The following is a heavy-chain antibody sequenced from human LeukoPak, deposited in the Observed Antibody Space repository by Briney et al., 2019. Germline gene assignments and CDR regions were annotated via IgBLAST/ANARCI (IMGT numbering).Heavy chain of an antibody. D-gene: IGHD2-21*02. Sequence: GGSLRLSCAASGFTFSIYSMNWVRQAPGKGLEWVSSISSSSSYIYYADSLKGQFTISRDNAKNSLYLQMNSLRAEDTAVYYCARETYCGGDCYVQYYFDYWGQGTLVTVS. J-gene: IGHJ4*02. CDR3: ARETYCGGDCYVQYYFDY. CDR2: ISSSSSYI. CDR1: GFTFSIYS. V-gene: IGHV3-21*01.